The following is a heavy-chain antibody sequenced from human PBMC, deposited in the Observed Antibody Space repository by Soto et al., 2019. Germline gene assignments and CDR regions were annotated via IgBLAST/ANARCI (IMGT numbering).Heavy chain of an antibody. D-gene: IGHD2-8*01. V-gene: IGHV3-23*01. CDR3: AKARCTTSNCYGPDY. CDR1: GFSFSTYT. Sequence: EVQLLESGGGLVQPGGSLRLSCAASGFSFSTYTMSWVRRAPGKGLEWVSAISGSGGSPSYADSVQGRFTISRDNPKKTLYLQMNSLRAEDTAVYYCAKARCTTSNCYGPDYWGQGTLVTVSS. J-gene: IGHJ4*02. CDR2: ISGSGGSP.